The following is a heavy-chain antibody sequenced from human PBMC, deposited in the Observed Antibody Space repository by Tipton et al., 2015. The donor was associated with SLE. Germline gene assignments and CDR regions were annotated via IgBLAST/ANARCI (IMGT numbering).Heavy chain of an antibody. Sequence: SLRLSCAASGFIFSSYAMHWVRQAPGKGPEWLAVISSDGNKEYHADSVKGRLTISRDNAKNSLYLQMNSLRAEDTAVYYCARATIFGVVPASAFDIWGQGTMVTVSS. V-gene: IGHV3-30*07. CDR2: ISSDGNKE. CDR1: GFIFSSYA. J-gene: IGHJ3*02. D-gene: IGHD3-3*01. CDR3: ARATIFGVVPASAFDI.